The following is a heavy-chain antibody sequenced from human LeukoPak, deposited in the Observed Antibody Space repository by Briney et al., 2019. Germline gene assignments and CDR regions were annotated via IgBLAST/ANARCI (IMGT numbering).Heavy chain of an antibody. J-gene: IGHJ5*02. CDR3: AREDPFKNWLDP. V-gene: IGHV5-10-1*01. CDR2: IDPSDSYT. CDR1: GYSFTSYW. Sequence: GESLRISFKGSGYSFTSYWISWVRRMPGKGVEWMGRIDPSDSYTNYSPSFQGHVTISADKSISTAYLQWSSLKASDTAMYYCAREDPFKNWLDPWGQGTLVTVSS.